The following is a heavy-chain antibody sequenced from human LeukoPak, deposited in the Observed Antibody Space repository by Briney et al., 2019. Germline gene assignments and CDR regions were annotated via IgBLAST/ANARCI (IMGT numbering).Heavy chain of an antibody. CDR1: GGSITSSDHY. D-gene: IGHD6-19*01. Sequence: PSETLSLTCTVSGGSITSSDHYWGWIRQPPGKRLQWIGSIYFSGNTDYNSSLKSRVTISVDTSRNQFSLKLRSLSAADTAVYYCARQVSGLSLYYFDYWGQGTLITVSS. CDR3: ARQVSGLSLYYFDY. V-gene: IGHV4-39*01. CDR2: IYFSGNT. J-gene: IGHJ4*02.